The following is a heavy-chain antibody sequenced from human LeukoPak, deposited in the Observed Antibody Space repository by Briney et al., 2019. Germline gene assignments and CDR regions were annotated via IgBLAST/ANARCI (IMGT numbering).Heavy chain of an antibody. D-gene: IGHD3-22*01. J-gene: IGHJ4*02. CDR2: ISSRSIYI. CDR3: AKDLVSRVVVITPNFDY. V-gene: IGHV3-21*01. CDR1: GFTFSSYS. Sequence: AGGSLRLSCAASGFTFSSYSMNWVPQAPGKGREWVLSISSRSIYIYYADSVKGRFTISRDNAKNSLYLQMNSLRAGDTAVYYCAKDLVSRVVVITPNFDYWGQGTLVTVST.